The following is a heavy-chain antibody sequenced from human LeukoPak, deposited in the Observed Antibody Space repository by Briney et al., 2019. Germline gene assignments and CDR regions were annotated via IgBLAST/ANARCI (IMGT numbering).Heavy chain of an antibody. CDR2: IYTSGST. D-gene: IGHD2-2*01. Sequence: PSETLSLTCTVSGGSISSYYWSWIRQPAGKGLEWIGRIYTSGSTNYNPSLKSRVTISVDTSKNQFSLKLSSVTAADTAVYYCASRILGYCSSTSCHHAFDIWGQGTMVTVSS. J-gene: IGHJ3*02. CDR1: GGSISSYY. V-gene: IGHV4-4*07. CDR3: ASRILGYCSSTSCHHAFDI.